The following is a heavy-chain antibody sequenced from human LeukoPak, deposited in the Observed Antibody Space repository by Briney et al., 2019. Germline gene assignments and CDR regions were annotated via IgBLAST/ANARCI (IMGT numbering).Heavy chain of an antibody. CDR2: IYTSGST. J-gene: IGHJ6*03. CDR3: ARDRTSSTSPRYMDV. V-gene: IGHV4-4*07. D-gene: IGHD2-2*01. CDR1: GFTVSSNY. Sequence: GSLRLSCAASGFTVSSNYMNWIRQPAGKGLEWSGRIYTSGSTNYNPSLKSRVTISVDTSKNQFSLKLSSVTAADTAVYYCARDRTSSTSPRYMDVWGKGTTVTVSS.